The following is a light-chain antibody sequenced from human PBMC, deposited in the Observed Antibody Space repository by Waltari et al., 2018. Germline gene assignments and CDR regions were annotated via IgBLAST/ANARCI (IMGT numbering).Light chain of an antibody. J-gene: IGKJ4*01. CDR2: DTS. CDR3: QQGSILPLT. V-gene: IGKV3-11*01. CDR1: ESVSNY. Sequence: EVVLTQSPVTLSLAAGERATHSSRASESVSNYLAWYQQKPGQSPRLLIYDTSKRATGIPARFSGSGYGTDFTLTINNLEAEDFALYYCQQGSILPLTFGGGTKVEIK.